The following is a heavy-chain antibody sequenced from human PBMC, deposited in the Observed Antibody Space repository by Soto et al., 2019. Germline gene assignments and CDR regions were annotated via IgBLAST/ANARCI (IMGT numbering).Heavy chain of an antibody. CDR3: ARMQVASYAFDV. V-gene: IGHV4-59*02. D-gene: IGHD5-12*01. CDR1: GGSVRSYY. Sequence: ASETLSLTCTVSGGSVRSYYWSWIRQSPEKGLEWIAYIYNSGSTKYNPSLKSRASISVDTSKNQFSLELNSVTAADTAVYFCARMQVASYAFDVWGQGTMVTVS. J-gene: IGHJ3*01. CDR2: IYNSGST.